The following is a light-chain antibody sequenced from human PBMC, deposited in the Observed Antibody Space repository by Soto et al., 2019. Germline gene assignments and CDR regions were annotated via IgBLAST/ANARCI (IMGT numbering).Light chain of an antibody. V-gene: IGLV2-8*01. Sequence: QSALTQSPSASGSPGQSVTISCTGTSSDVGNYNYVSWYQQHPGKAPKLMIYEVSKRPSGVRDRFSGSKSGNTASLTVSGLQVEDEADYYCSSYAGSNIWVFGGGTKVTVL. CDR1: SSDVGNYNY. CDR2: EVS. J-gene: IGLJ3*02. CDR3: SSYAGSNIWV.